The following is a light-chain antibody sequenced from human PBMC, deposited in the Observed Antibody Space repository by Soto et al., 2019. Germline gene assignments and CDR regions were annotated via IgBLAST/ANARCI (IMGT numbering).Light chain of an antibody. CDR2: GAS. Sequence: MVITQSPATLSGSPGERATVSCRASQSVSSNLAWYQQEPGQAPRLSIYGASTRATGIPARFSGSGSGTEFTLTISSLQSEDFAVYYCQQYNNWPPWTFGQGTKVDI. CDR1: QSVSSN. V-gene: IGKV3-15*01. CDR3: QQYNNWPPWT. J-gene: IGKJ1*01.